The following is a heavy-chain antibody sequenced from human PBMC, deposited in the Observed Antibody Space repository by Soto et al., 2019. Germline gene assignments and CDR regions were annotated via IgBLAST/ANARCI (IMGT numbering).Heavy chain of an antibody. D-gene: IGHD2-15*01. CDR2: TIPIFTTA. Sequence: QVQLVQSGAEVKKPGSSVKVSCKASGGTFSGNSISWVRQAPGQGLEWVGGTIPIFTTAKYAQKFQGRLAITADESTSTAYTDLSGMRSDDTAIYYCARVDSSLVGLVGQYYFDHWGQGTLVTVSS. CDR3: ARVDSSLVGLVGQYYFDH. CDR1: GGTFSGNS. V-gene: IGHV1-69*01. J-gene: IGHJ4*02.